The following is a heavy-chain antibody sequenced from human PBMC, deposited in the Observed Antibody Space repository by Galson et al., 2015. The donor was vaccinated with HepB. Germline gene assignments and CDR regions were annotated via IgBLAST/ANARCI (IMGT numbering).Heavy chain of an antibody. CDR2: ISYDGSNK. V-gene: IGHV3-30*03. J-gene: IGHJ3*02. CDR1: GFTFSSYG. Sequence: SLRLSCAASGFTFSSYGMHWVRQAPGKGLEWVAVISYDGSNKYYADSVKGRFTISRDNSKNTLYLQMNSLRAEDTAVYYCAFDWWDAFDIWGQGTMVTVSS. D-gene: IGHD3-9*01. CDR3: AFDWWDAFDI.